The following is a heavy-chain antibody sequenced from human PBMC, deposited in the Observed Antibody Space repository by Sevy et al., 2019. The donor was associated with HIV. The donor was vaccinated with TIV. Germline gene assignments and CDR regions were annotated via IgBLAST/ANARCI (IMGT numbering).Heavy chain of an antibody. CDR1: GDSVSSIRTS. J-gene: IGHJ6*02. CDR3: AERTNDVFYYGMDV. Sequence: SQTLSLTCAISGDSVSSIRTSWNWIRQSPSRGLEWLGRTYYRSKWYNDYATSVKSRITINADTSKNQGSLQLNSVTPEDTAVYYCAERTNDVFYYGMDVWGQGTTVTSP. CDR2: TYYRSKWYN. V-gene: IGHV6-1*01.